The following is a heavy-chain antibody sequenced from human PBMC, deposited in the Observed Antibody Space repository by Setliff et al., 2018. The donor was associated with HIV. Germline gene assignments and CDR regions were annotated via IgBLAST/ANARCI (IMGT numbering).Heavy chain of an antibody. V-gene: IGHV3-66*02. CDR3: ARVRLYNTALDN. CDR1: GFTVSSYY. CDR2: IYSGGST. Sequence: GGPLRPSWVASGFTVSSYYMSGVRQAPGKGLEWVSTIYSGGSTYHADSVTGRFTLSRDTSKNTLFLQMNSLRPEDTAVYYCARVRLYNTALDNWGQGTLVTVSS. D-gene: IGHD3-3*01. J-gene: IGHJ4*02.